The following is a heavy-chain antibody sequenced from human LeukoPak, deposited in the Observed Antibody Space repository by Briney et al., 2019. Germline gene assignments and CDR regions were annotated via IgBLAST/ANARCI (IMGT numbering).Heavy chain of an antibody. J-gene: IGHJ3*02. V-gene: IGHV3-72*01. D-gene: IGHD4-17*01. Sequence: GGSLRLSCAGSGFTFSDHYMDWVRQAPGKGLEWVGRTRNKANSYTTEYAASVKGRFTISRDDSKNSLYLQMNSLKTEDTAVYYCARELRGPFGIWGQGTLVTVSS. CDR1: GFTFSDHY. CDR3: ARELRGPFGI. CDR2: TRNKANSYTT.